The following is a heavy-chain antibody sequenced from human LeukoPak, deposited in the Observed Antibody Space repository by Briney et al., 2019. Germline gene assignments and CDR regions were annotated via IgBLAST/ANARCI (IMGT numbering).Heavy chain of an antibody. V-gene: IGHV5-51*01. CDR2: GHPGDSDT. CDR1: GYTFANHW. Sequence: GESLKISCKGSGYTFANHWIAWVRQMPGKGLEWMGMGHPGDSDTRYSPSFQGQVTVSVDKSISAAYLEWGFLKASDTVFFYSPRRQAICTGGTCKSYYFDSWGQGTLGTVSS. J-gene: IGHJ4*02. CDR3: PRRQAICTGGTCKSYYFDS. D-gene: IGHD2-15*01.